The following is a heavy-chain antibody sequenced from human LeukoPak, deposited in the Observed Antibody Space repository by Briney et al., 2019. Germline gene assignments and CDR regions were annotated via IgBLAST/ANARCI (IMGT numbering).Heavy chain of an antibody. Sequence: PSETLSLTCTVSGGSISNYYWSWIRQPPGKGLEWIGYIYYSGSTSYNPSLKSRVTISVDTSKNQFSLNLGSVTAADTAIYYCARRVLMSSTGVPDTWLDPWGQGTLVTVSS. J-gene: IGHJ5*02. CDR2: IYYSGST. D-gene: IGHD2-8*01. CDR3: ARRVLMSSTGVPDTWLDP. V-gene: IGHV4-59*08. CDR1: GGSISNYY.